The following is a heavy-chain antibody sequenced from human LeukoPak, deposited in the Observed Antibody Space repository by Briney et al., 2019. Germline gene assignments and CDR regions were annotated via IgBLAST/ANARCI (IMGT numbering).Heavy chain of an antibody. D-gene: IGHD6-13*01. CDR3: AKARSSWPSAPFDY. CDR2: ISSSGSTI. Sequence: PGGSLRLSCAASGFTFSSYEMNWVRQAPGKGLEWVSYISSSGSTIYYADSVKGRFTISRDNAKNSLYLQVNSLRAEDMALYYCAKARSSWPSAPFDYWGQGTLVTVSS. CDR1: GFTFSSYE. V-gene: IGHV3-48*03. J-gene: IGHJ4*02.